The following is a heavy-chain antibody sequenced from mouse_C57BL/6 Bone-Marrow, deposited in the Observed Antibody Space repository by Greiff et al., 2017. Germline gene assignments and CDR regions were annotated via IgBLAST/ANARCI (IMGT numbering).Heavy chain of an antibody. CDR1: GYTFPSYW. V-gene: IGHV1-64*01. J-gene: IGHJ3*01. CDR2: IHPNSGST. CDR3: ANLYGNYVFAY. D-gene: IGHD2-1*01. Sequence: VQLQQPGAELVKPGASVKLSCKASGYTFPSYWMHWVKQRPGQGLEWIGMIHPNSGSTNYNEKFKSKATLTVDKSSSTAYMQLSSLTSEDSAVYYCANLYGNYVFAYWGQGTLVTVSA.